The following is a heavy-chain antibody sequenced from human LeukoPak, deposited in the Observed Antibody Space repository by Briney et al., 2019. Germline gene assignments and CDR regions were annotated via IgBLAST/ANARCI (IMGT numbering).Heavy chain of an antibody. CDR1: GGSFSGYY. J-gene: IGHJ6*03. Sequence: SETLSLTCAVYGGSFSGYYWSWIRQPPGKGLEWIGEINHSGSTNYNPSLKSRVTISVDTSKNQFSLKLSSVTAADTAVYYCASRHKVGYCSGGSCYNYYYYYMDVWGKGTTVTVSS. D-gene: IGHD2-15*01. CDR2: INHSGST. V-gene: IGHV4-34*01. CDR3: ASRHKVGYCSGGSCYNYYYYYMDV.